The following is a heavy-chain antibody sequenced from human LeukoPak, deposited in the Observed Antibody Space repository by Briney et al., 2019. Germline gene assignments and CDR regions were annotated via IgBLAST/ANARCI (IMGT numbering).Heavy chain of an antibody. CDR2: ISGGGGST. CDR3: AKGYSSGWPWYFDY. D-gene: IGHD6-19*01. Sequence: GGSLRLSCAASEFTFSTYAMTWVRQAPGKGLEWVSLISGGGGSTSYADSVKGRFTISRDNSKNTLYLQMNSLRAEDTAVYYCAKGYSSGWPWYFDYWGQGTLVTASS. CDR1: EFTFSTYA. J-gene: IGHJ4*02. V-gene: IGHV3-23*01.